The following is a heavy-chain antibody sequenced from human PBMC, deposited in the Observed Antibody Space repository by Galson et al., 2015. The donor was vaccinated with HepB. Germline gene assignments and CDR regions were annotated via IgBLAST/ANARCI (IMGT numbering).Heavy chain of an antibody. CDR3: AKWGDSSGYYYFDY. Sequence: SLRLSCAASGFTFSSYGMHWVRQAPGKGLEWVAVISYDGSNKYYADSVKGRFTISRDNSKNTLYLQMNSLRAEDTAVYYCAKWGDSSGYYYFDYWAREPWSPSPQ. V-gene: IGHV3-30*18. J-gene: IGHJ4*02. CDR2: ISYDGSNK. D-gene: IGHD3-22*01. CDR1: GFTFSSYG.